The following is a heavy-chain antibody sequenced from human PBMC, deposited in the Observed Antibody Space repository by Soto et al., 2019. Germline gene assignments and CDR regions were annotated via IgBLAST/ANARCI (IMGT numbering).Heavy chain of an antibody. CDR3: ARRIGSGRCFDL. CDR2: VYYDGTT. D-gene: IGHD3-10*01. CDR1: GGSITSSPYY. Sequence: QPQLQESGPGLVKPSETLSLTCSVSGGSITSSPYYWGWIRQPPGKGLEWIGNVYYDGTTYYNPSRTSRVTVSVDTSKNLFALKLTSVTAADTAVYFCARRIGSGRCFDLWGRGTLVTVSS. V-gene: IGHV4-39*01. J-gene: IGHJ2*01.